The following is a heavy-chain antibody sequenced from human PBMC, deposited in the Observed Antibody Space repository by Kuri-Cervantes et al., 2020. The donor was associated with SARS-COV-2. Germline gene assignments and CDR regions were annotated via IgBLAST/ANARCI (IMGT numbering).Heavy chain of an antibody. CDR1: GGSISSSSYY. Sequence: SETLSLTCTVSGGSISSSSYYWGWIRQPPGKGLEWIGSIYYSGSTYYNPSLKSRVTISVDTSKNQFSLKLSSVTAADTAVYYCARAGGYSYAVFDYWGQGTLVTVSS. CDR2: IYYSGST. CDR3: ARAGGYSYAVFDY. J-gene: IGHJ4*02. D-gene: IGHD5-18*01. V-gene: IGHV4-39*01.